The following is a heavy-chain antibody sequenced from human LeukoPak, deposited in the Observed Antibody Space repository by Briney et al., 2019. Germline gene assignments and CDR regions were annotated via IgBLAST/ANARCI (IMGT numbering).Heavy chain of an antibody. V-gene: IGHV3-48*03. CDR3: ARAATVTTNDAFDI. J-gene: IGHJ3*02. CDR1: GFTFSSYE. D-gene: IGHD4-17*01. Sequence: GGSLRLSCAASGFTFSSYEMNWVRQAPGKGLEWVSYISSSGSTIYYADSVKGRFTISRDNARNSLYLQMNSLRAEDTAVYYCARAATVTTNDAFDIWGQGTMVTVSS. CDR2: ISSSGSTI.